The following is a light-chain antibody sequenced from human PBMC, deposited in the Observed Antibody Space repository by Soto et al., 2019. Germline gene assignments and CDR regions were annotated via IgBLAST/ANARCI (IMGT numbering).Light chain of an antibody. CDR2: GAS. Sequence: EIEMTQSPATLSVSPGDRATLSYRASQSVSSNLAWYQQKPGQAPRVIIYGASTRATGIPARFSGSGSGTEFTLTISSLQSEDFAVYYCQQYNNWPVTFGGGTKVDIK. CDR1: QSVSSN. J-gene: IGKJ4*01. V-gene: IGKV3-15*01. CDR3: QQYNNWPVT.